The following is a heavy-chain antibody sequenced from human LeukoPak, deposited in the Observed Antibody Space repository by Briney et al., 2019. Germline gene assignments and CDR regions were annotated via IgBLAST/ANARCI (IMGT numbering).Heavy chain of an antibody. CDR1: GFTFNNYA. J-gene: IGHJ4*02. D-gene: IGHD2-15*01. Sequence: GGSLRLSCAAYGFTFNNYAMSWVRQAPGKGLEWVSTISVNGGSTYYADSVKGRFTISRDNSKNTLYLRMNSLRAEDTAIYYCAKAPSLVIAASLYYFDYWGQGTLVTVSS. CDR3: AKAPSLVIAASLYYFDY. CDR2: ISVNGGST. V-gene: IGHV3-23*01.